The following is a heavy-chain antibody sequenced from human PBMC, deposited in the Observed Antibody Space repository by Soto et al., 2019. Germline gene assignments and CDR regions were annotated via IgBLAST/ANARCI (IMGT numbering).Heavy chain of an antibody. D-gene: IGHD2-15*01. J-gene: IGHJ3*02. V-gene: IGHV3-11*01. Sequence: QVQLVESGGGLVKPGGSLRLSCAASGFTFSDYYMIWIRQAPGKGLEWVAYISSSGTGIYYPDSVKGRFTISRDNAKNSLYLQMSSLRAEDTAVYYCARAYSDAFDIWGRGTMVTVSS. CDR2: ISSSGTGI. CDR1: GFTFSDYY. CDR3: ARAYSDAFDI.